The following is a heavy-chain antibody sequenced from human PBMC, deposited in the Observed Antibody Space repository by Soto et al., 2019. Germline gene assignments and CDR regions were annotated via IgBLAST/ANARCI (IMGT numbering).Heavy chain of an antibody. V-gene: IGHV3-23*01. D-gene: IGHD1-1*01. J-gene: IGHJ6*02. CDR3: ARPFPDNTYYYYGMDV. Sequence: GGSLRLSCAASGFTFSSYAMSWVRQAPGKGLEWVSTISRSGDTTYYADPVKGRFTVSRDNSKNALYLQLNSLRAEDTAVYYCARPFPDNTYYYYGMDVWGQGTTVTVSS. CDR2: ISRSGDTT. CDR1: GFTFSSYA.